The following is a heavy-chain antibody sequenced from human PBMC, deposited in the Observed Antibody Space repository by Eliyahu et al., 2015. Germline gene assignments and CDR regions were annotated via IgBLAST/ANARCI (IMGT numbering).Heavy chain of an antibody. CDR1: GXTFSSXS. Sequence: EVQLVESGGGLVKPGXSLRLXCTASGXTFSSXSMNWVRQAPGKGLEWVSSISSSGSYIYYPDSVRGRFTISRDNAKNSLSLQMNSLGAEDTAVYYCARDWGPKTXCYAHWGQGTLVTVSS. CDR2: ISSSGSYI. J-gene: IGHJ4*02. D-gene: IGHD2-2*01. V-gene: IGHV3-21*01. CDR3: ARDWGPKTXCYAH.